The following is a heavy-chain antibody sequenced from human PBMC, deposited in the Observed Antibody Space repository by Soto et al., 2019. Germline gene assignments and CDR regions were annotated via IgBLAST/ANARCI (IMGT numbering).Heavy chain of an antibody. V-gene: IGHV3-30-3*01. Sequence: PGGSLRLSCAASGFTFSSYAMHWVRRAPGKGLEWVAVISYDGSNKYYADSVKGRFTISRDNSKNTLYLQMNSLRAEDTAVYYCASQALRVVDYGGGNFDYWGQGTLVTVSS. CDR2: ISYDGSNK. CDR3: ASQALRVVDYGGGNFDY. D-gene: IGHD4-17*01. CDR1: GFTFSSYA. J-gene: IGHJ4*02.